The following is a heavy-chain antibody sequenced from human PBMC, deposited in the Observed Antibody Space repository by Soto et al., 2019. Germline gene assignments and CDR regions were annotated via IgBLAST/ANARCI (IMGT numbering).Heavy chain of an antibody. D-gene: IGHD3-16*02. J-gene: IGHJ5*02. CDR3: ARARNYDYVWGSYRYPWFDP. CDR2: IYYSGST. Sequence: PSETLSLTCTVSGGSISSGDYYWSWIRQPPGKGLEWIGYIYYSGSTYYNPSLKSRVTISVDTSKNQFSLKLSSVTAADTAVYYCARARNYDYVWGSYRYPWFDPWGQGTLVTVSS. V-gene: IGHV4-30-4*01. CDR1: GGSISSGDYY.